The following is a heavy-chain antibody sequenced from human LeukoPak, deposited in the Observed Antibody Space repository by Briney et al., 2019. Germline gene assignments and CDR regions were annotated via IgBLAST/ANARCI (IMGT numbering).Heavy chain of an antibody. Sequence: GGSLRLSCAASGFTFSTYSMNWVRQAPGKGLEWVSSISSRSAYIHYTDSVKGRFNISRDNAENSLYLQMNNLRADDTAVYYCARDRSGGYPYYFDYWGQGTLVTVSS. V-gene: IGHV3-21*01. CDR2: ISSRSAYI. CDR3: ARDRSGGYPYYFDY. J-gene: IGHJ4*02. CDR1: GFTFSTYS. D-gene: IGHD1-26*01.